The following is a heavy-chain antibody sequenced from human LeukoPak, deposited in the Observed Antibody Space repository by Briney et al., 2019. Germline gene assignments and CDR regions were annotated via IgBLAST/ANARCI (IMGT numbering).Heavy chain of an antibody. CDR2: ISWNSGSI. J-gene: IGHJ6*02. CDR3: ARDREEKARIGGMDV. Sequence: GGSLRLSCAASGFTFDDYAMHWVRQAPGKGLEWVSGISWNSGSIGYADSVKGRFTISRDNAKNSLYLQMNSLRAEDTATYYCARDREEKARIGGMDVWGQGTTVIVSS. D-gene: IGHD3-16*01. CDR1: GFTFDDYA. V-gene: IGHV3-9*01.